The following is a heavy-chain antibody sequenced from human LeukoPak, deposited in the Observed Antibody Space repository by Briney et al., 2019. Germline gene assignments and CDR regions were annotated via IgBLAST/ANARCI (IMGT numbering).Heavy chain of an antibody. CDR2: IIPIFGTA. J-gene: IGHJ6*02. CDR1: GGTFSSYA. D-gene: IGHD2-15*01. CDR3: VRPQDIVVVVAATDYYGMDV. Sequence: GASVKVSCKASGGTFSSYAISWVRQAPGQGLEWMGGIIPIFGTANYAQKFQGRVTITADESTSTAYMELSSLRSEDTAVYYCVRPQDIVVVVAATDYYGMDVWGQGTTVTVSS. V-gene: IGHV1-69*13.